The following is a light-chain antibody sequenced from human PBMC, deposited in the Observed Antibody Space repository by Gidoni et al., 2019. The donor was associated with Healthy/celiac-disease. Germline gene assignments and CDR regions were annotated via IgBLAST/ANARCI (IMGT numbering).Light chain of an antibody. CDR2: EGS. J-gene: IGLJ2*01. Sequence: ISCTGTSSDVGSYNLVSWYQQHPGKAPKLMIYEGSKRPSGVSNRFSGSKSGNTASLTISGLQAEDEADYYCCSYAGSSTLVVFGGGTKLTVL. V-gene: IGLV2-23*01. CDR1: SSDVGSYNL. CDR3: CSYAGSSTLVV.